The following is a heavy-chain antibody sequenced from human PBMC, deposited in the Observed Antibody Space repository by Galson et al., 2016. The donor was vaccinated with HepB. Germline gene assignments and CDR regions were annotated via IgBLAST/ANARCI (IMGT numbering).Heavy chain of an antibody. J-gene: IGHJ4*02. CDR2: VNRDGRST. CDR1: GFTFSSYW. CDR3: AKYNYGDKSFDY. D-gene: IGHD4-17*01. V-gene: IGHV3-74*03. Sequence: SLRLSCAASGFTFSSYWMHWVRQAPGKGLVWVSRVNRDGRSTTYADSVRGRFTISRDNAKNTLYLQMNSLRAEDTAVYYCAKYNYGDKSFDYWGQGTLVTVSS.